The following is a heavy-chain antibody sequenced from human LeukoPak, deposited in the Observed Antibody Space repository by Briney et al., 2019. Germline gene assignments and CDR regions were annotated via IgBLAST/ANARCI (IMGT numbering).Heavy chain of an antibody. Sequence: ASVKVSCKASAYTFTCYYMHWVRQAPGQGLEWMGWINTNSSGANYAHKFQGRVTMTRDTSINTAYLDLSRLRSDDTAVYYCARGYYDILTVWPYWGQGTLVSVSS. CDR1: AYTFTCYY. CDR3: ARGYYDILTVWPY. D-gene: IGHD3-9*01. CDR2: INTNSSGA. J-gene: IGHJ4*02. V-gene: IGHV1-2*07.